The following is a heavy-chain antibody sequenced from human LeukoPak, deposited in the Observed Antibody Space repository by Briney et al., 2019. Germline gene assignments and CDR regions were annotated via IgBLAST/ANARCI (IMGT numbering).Heavy chain of an antibody. D-gene: IGHD6-19*01. Sequence: PSETLSLTCTVSGDSISSGDYYWSWIRQPPGKGLEWIGEIYHSGSTNYNPSLKSRVTISVDKSKNQFSLKLSSVTAADTAVYYCARAAVAGLDYWGQGTLVTVSS. CDR1: GDSISSGDYY. CDR3: ARAAVAGLDY. V-gene: IGHV4-39*07. CDR2: IYHSGST. J-gene: IGHJ4*02.